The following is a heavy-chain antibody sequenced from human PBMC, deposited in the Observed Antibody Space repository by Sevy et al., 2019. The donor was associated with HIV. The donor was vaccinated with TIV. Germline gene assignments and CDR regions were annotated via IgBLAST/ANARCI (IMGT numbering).Heavy chain of an antibody. J-gene: IGHJ6*02. V-gene: IGHV3-30*18. CDR2: ISYHGRDK. D-gene: IGHD3-10*01. CDR3: AKGFAGYNGMDV. Sequence: GGSLRLSCVVSGITFSTSGMHWVRQAPGKGLEWVAVISYHGRDKFYADSVKGRSTISRDNSKNILYLQMSSLRAEDTAEYYCAKGFAGYNGMDVWGQGTMVTVSS. CDR1: GITFSTSG.